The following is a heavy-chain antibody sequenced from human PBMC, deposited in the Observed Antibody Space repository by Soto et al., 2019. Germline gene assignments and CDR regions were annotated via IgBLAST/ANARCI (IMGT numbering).Heavy chain of an antibody. D-gene: IGHD5-12*01. J-gene: IGHJ6*02. CDR2: LYYSGST. V-gene: IGHV4-31*03. CDR3: ARASYSGYSVYSYYGMDV. CDR1: GGSISSGGYY. Sequence: QVQLQESGPGLVKPSQTLSLTCTVSGGSISSGGYYWNWIRQHPGKGLEWIGCLYYSGSTYYNPSLKSRLTISVDTSKNQFSLKLSSVTAADTAVYYCARASYSGYSVYSYYGMDVWGQGTTVTVSS.